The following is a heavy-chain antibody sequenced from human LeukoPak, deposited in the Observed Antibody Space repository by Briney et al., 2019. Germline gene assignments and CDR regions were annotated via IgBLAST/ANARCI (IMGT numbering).Heavy chain of an antibody. Sequence: SETLSLTCTVSGGSISSSSYYWGWIRQPPGKGLEWIGSIYYSGSTYYNPSLKSRVTISVDTSKNQFSLKLSSVTAADTAVYYCARDGSHYFDYWGQGTLVTVSS. CDR1: GGSISSSSYY. V-gene: IGHV4-39*07. J-gene: IGHJ4*02. CDR2: IYYSGST. CDR3: ARDGSHYFDY. D-gene: IGHD2-2*03.